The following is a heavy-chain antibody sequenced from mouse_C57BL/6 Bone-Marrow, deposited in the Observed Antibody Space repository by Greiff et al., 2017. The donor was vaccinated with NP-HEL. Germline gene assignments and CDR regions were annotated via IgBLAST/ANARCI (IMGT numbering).Heavy chain of an antibody. J-gene: IGHJ2*01. CDR2: IWRGGST. CDR3: AKMGDYDVGGFDY. V-gene: IGHV2-5*01. Sequence: QVQLQQSGPGLVQPSQSLSITCTVSGFSFTSYGVHWVRQSPGKGLEWLGVIWRGGSTDYNAAFMSRLSITKDNSKSQVFFKMNSLQADDTAIYYCAKMGDYDVGGFDYWGQGTTLTVSS. D-gene: IGHD2-4*01. CDR1: GFSFTSYG.